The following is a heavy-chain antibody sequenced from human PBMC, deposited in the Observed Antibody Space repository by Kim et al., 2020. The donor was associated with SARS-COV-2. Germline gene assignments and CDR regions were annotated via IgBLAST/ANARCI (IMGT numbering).Heavy chain of an antibody. V-gene: IGHV3-43*02. D-gene: IGHD2-2*01. CDR3: AKDVCSSVSCPYNYYYGMDV. CDR2: ISSDGANT. J-gene: IGHJ6*02. Sequence: GGSLRLSCAASGFRFDEYAMNWVRQVPGKGLEWVSFISSDGANTYYADSVKARFTISRDNNRGSLYLQMNSLRTGDTASYFCAKDVCSSVSCPYNYYYGMDVWGQGTTVLVSS. CDR1: GFRFDEYA.